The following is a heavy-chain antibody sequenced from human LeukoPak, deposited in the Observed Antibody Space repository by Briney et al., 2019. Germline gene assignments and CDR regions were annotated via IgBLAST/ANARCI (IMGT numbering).Heavy chain of an antibody. Sequence: GGSLRLSCAASGFTFSSYDMHWVRQATGKGLEWVSAIGTAGDTYYPGSVKGRFTISRENAKNSLYLQMNSLRAGDTAVYYCARGGYSGYDYVRYYYGMDVWGQGTTVTVSS. CDR1: GFTFSSYD. V-gene: IGHV3-13*01. CDR2: IGTAGDT. CDR3: ARGGYSGYDYVRYYYGMDV. J-gene: IGHJ6*02. D-gene: IGHD5-12*01.